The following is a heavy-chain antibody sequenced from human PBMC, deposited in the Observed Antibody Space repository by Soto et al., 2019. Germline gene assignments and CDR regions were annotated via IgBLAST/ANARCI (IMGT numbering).Heavy chain of an antibody. Sequence: QVQLQESGPGLVKPSETLSLICTVSGGSVSSDTHYWSWIRQPPGKRLEWIGFIYSSGSTNYNPPLKSRVTMSVDTSKNQFSLKLRSVIVADTAVYHCARFVRSCSGTTCYTRADVWGQGTTVTVSS. V-gene: IGHV4-61*01. CDR1: GGSVSSDTHY. D-gene: IGHD2-2*02. CDR2: IYSSGST. CDR3: ARFVRSCSGTTCYTRADV. J-gene: IGHJ6*02.